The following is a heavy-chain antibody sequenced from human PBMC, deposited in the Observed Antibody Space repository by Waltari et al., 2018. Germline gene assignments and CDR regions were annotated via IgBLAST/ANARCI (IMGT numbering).Heavy chain of an antibody. J-gene: IGHJ4*02. Sequence: QVQLVQSGAEVKKPGASVKVSCKASGCPFIPNHMHWVRQAPGQGLEWMGRINPNSGDTDYAQKFQGRVTMTRDTSISTAYMELSRLTSDDTAFYYCARDSQTAKSAPFDSWGQGTLVTVSS. CDR3: ARDSQTAKSAPFDS. V-gene: IGHV1-2*02. CDR2: INPNSGDT. CDR1: GCPFIPNH.